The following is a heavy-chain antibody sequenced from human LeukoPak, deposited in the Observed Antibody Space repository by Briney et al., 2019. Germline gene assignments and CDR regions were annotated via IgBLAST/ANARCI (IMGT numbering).Heavy chain of an antibody. CDR2: IIPIFGTA. D-gene: IGHD6-19*01. CDR1: GGSFSDYP. CDR3: ARRRESSGLIFDY. V-gene: IGHV1-69*05. J-gene: IGHJ4*02. Sequence: VASVKVSCKASGGSFSDYPINWVRQAPGQGLEWMGRIIPIFGTANYAQKFQGRVTITTDESTSTAYMELSSLRSEDTAVYYCARRRESSGLIFDYWGQGTLVTVSS.